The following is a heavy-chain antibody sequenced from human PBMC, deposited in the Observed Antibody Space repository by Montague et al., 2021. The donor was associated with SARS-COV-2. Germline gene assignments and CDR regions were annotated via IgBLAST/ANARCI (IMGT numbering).Heavy chain of an antibody. CDR2: IHRDGKT. CDR1: GASIGSHEW. J-gene: IGHJ4*02. Sequence: SETLSLTCDFSGASIGSHEWWGWVRQPPGKGLECLGGIHRDGKTKYNPSLRSRVTLAVDKSNNPLSLRLTSVTAAGTAVYYFARVCPSAWRQLDCWGQGILVTVSS. V-gene: IGHV4-4*02. D-gene: IGHD6-19*01. CDR3: ARVCPSAWRQLDC.